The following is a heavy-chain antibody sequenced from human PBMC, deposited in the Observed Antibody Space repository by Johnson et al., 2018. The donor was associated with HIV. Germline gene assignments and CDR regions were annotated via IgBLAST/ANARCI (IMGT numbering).Heavy chain of an antibody. Sequence: QVQLVESGGGVVLPGGSLRLSCAASGVTFRIYGFHWVRQAPVKGLEWVAFISNDGNNRYYTDSVKGRSTISRDNSKNTLYLQMNSLRVEDTAVYYCAKSDYPGIAVAGSAYDDAFDIWGQGTMVTVSS. V-gene: IGHV3-30*18. CDR3: AKSDYPGIAVAGSAYDDAFDI. D-gene: IGHD6-19*01. CDR2: ISNDGNNR. J-gene: IGHJ3*02. CDR1: GVTFRIYG.